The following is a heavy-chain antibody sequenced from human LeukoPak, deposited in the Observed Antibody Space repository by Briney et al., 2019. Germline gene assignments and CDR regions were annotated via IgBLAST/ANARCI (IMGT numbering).Heavy chain of an antibody. CDR3: TRDHHRRHYDSQARNTFDI. J-gene: IGHJ3*02. D-gene: IGHD3-22*01. V-gene: IGHV3-48*01. CDR2: ISSSSATI. CDR1: GFSFGDYA. Sequence: GGSLRLSCTASGFSFGDYAMNWFRQAPGKGLEWVSYISSSSATIYYAGSVKGRFTISRDNAKNSLYLQMNSLRAEDTAVYYCTRDHHRRHYDSQARNTFDIWGQGTMVTVSS.